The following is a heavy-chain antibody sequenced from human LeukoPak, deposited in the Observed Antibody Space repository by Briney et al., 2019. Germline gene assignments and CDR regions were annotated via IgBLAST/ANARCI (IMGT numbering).Heavy chain of an antibody. D-gene: IGHD1-1*01. V-gene: IGHV4-4*07. J-gene: IGHJ4*02. CDR2: IYSTGST. Sequence: PSETLSLTCTVSAGSVSSNYWSWIRQPAGKGLEWIGRIYSTGSTNYNPSLKSRVTMSVDTSKNQFSLKLSSVTAADTAVYYCAREAAGGFYFDYWGQGTLVTVSS. CDR3: AREAAGGFYFDY. CDR1: AGSVSSNY.